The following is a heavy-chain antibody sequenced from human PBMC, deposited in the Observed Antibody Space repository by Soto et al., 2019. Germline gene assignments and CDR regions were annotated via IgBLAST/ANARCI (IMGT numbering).Heavy chain of an antibody. Sequence: QVLLQQWGAGLLKPSGTLSLTCAVSGGSFSGYYWTWIRQSPVRGLDWIGESKKDGKTTYNPSLGSRVTISLAPSKNQISLTLTSVTAADTAVYFCARGSNWGRGGRRMFYDGLDVWGQGTTVSVSS. CDR2: SKKDGKT. CDR1: GGSFSGYY. V-gene: IGHV4-34*01. CDR3: ARGSNWGRGGRRMFYDGLDV. D-gene: IGHD7-27*01. J-gene: IGHJ6*02.